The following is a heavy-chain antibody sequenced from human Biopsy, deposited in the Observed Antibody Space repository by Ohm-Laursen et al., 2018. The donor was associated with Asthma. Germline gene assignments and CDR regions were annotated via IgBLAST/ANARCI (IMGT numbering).Heavy chain of an antibody. V-gene: IGHV3-53*01. D-gene: IGHD6-19*01. Sequence: SLRLSCAASGFAVSRDHMFWVRQAPGKGLEWVSVIYSGGTSHTADSVRGRFTISRDYPKNTLYLQMHSLRVEDTAVYYCARGDSSGWSHYYFDYWGQGTLVTVSS. CDR1: GFAVSRDH. CDR2: IYSGGTS. CDR3: ARGDSSGWSHYYFDY. J-gene: IGHJ4*02.